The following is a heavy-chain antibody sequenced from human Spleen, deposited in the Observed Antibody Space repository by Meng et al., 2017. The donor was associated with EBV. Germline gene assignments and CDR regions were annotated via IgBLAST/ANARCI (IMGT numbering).Heavy chain of an antibody. Sequence: QVQLKGSGPGLVKPSETLSLTCSVAGASISSSSHFWGWVRQPPGKGLEWIGTFADGGTTYYNPSLQSRVTISVDISKDQFSLNLNSVTAADTAVYFCARGEWGSAWDYWGQGSLVTVSS. J-gene: IGHJ4*02. D-gene: IGHD6-19*01. CDR3: ARGEWGSAWDY. V-gene: IGHV4-39*07. CDR2: FADGGTT. CDR1: GASISSSSHF.